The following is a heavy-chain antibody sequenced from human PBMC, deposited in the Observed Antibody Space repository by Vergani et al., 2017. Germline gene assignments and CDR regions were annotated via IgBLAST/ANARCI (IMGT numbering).Heavy chain of an antibody. CDR2: ISSDGGST. D-gene: IGHD3-22*01. CDR3: AGPQGTSTYYYGWFDY. J-gene: IGHJ4*02. Sequence: EVQLVESGGELVQPGRPLRLSCAASGFTFSTYAMTWVRQAPGKGLEWVSTISSDGGSTYYADSVKGRFTISRDNSKNTLSLQMNSLTAEDTAIYYCAGPQGTSTYYYGWFDYWGQGILVTVSS. V-gene: IGHV3-23*04. CDR1: GFTFSTYA.